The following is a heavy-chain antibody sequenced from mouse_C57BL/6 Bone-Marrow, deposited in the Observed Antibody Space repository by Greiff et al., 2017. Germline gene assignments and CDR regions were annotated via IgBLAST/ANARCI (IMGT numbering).Heavy chain of an antibody. CDR1: GYAFSSSW. D-gene: IGHD1-1*01. J-gene: IGHJ3*01. CDR3: ARQDYYGSPWFAY. Sequence: QVQLKQSGPELVKPGASVKISCKASGYAFSSSWMNWVKQRPGKGLEWIGRIYPGDGDTNYNGKFKGKATLTADKSSSTAYMQLSSLTSEDSAVYFCARQDYYGSPWFAYWGQGTLVTVSA. CDR2: IYPGDGDT. V-gene: IGHV1-82*01.